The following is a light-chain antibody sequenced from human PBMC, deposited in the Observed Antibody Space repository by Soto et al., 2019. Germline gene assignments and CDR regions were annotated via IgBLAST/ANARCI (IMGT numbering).Light chain of an antibody. V-gene: IGKV3-20*01. CDR1: RSLSSTS. CDR3: QQYGSSPRT. CDR2: DAS. J-gene: IGKJ1*01. Sequence: EIVLTQSPCTLSLSPGELAALSCRASRSLSSTSLAWYQQRPGQAPRLLIYDASSRATGIPDRFSGSGSGTDFTLTINRLEPDDFAVYYCQQYGSSPRTFGPGTKV.